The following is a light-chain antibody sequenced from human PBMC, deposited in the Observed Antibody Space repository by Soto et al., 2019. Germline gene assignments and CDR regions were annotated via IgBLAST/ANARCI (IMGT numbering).Light chain of an antibody. CDR2: GAS. V-gene: IGKV3-15*01. J-gene: IGKJ4*01. Sequence: EIVMTQSPATLSLSPGKRATLSCRASQSVSSNLAWYQQKPGQAPRLLIYGASARATGIPARFSGSGSGTEFTLTISSLQSEDFAVYYCQQYNNSPPLTFGGGTKVEIK. CDR1: QSVSSN. CDR3: QQYNNSPPLT.